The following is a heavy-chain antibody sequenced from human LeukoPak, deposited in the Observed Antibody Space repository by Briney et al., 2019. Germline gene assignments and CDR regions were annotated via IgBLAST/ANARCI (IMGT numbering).Heavy chain of an antibody. CDR2: IYYSGST. CDR1: GGSISSYY. J-gene: IGHJ4*02. Sequence: SETLSLTCTVSGGSISSYYWSWIRQPPGKGLEWIGYIYYSGSTNYNPSLKSRVTISVDTSKNQFSLKLSSVTAADTAVYYCARVPRRNSSSYYFDYWGQGTLVTVSS. V-gene: IGHV4-59*01. CDR3: ARVPRRNSSSYYFDY. D-gene: IGHD6-6*01.